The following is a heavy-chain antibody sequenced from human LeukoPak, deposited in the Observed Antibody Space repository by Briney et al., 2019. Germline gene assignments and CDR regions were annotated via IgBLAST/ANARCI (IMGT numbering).Heavy chain of an antibody. CDR3: VRGMVRGHYYYMDV. D-gene: IGHD3-10*01. CDR1: DFTFSRYE. J-gene: IGHJ6*03. Sequence: GGTLSLTCAASDFTFSRYEMNWVRQPPGKGLEWISYITTSGSSIKYADPVKGRFTISRDNANNPLYLQLSSLRAEDTAVYYCVRGMVRGHYYYMDVWGKGTTVTVSS. CDR2: ITTSGSSI. V-gene: IGHV3-48*03.